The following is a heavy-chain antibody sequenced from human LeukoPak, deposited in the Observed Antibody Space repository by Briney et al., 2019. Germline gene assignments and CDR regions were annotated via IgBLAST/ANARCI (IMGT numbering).Heavy chain of an antibody. V-gene: IGHV3-30*03. D-gene: IGHD7-27*01. CDR2: TSIDGSKR. CDR3: ARTMWGFDY. J-gene: IGHJ4*02. Sequence: GGSLRLSCAASGFTFSSYAMHWVRQAPGKGLEWVAVTSIDGSKRDYADSVKGRFTISRDNSKNTLFLQMNSLRVDDTAVYYCARTMWGFDYWGQGTLVTVSS. CDR1: GFTFSSYA.